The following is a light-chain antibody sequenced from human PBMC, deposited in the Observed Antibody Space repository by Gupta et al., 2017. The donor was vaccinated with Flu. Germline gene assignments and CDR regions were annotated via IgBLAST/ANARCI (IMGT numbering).Light chain of an antibody. CDR1: QDISHH. Sequence: DIQVTQSPSSLSASVGDRVTISCQASQDISHHLNWFQQKPGKAPKLLIYEASNLERGVPPRFSGSGSGTDFTFTISSLQPEDIATYSCQQYDNFPHSFGQGTKLEIK. J-gene: IGKJ2*03. CDR3: QQYDNFPHS. CDR2: EAS. V-gene: IGKV1-33*01.